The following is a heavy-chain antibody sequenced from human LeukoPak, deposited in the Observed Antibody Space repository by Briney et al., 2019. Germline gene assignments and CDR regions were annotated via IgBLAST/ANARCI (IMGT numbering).Heavy chain of an antibody. CDR1: GFTFSSYE. CDR2: ISSSGSTI. V-gene: IGHV3-48*03. D-gene: IGHD6-6*01. Sequence: GGSLRLSCAASGFTFSSYEMNWDRQAPGKGLEWVSYISSSGSTIYYADSVKGRFTISRDNAKNSLYLQMNSLRAEDTAVYYCAREPRGAALSYGMDVWGQGTMVTVSS. CDR3: AREPRGAALSYGMDV. J-gene: IGHJ6*02.